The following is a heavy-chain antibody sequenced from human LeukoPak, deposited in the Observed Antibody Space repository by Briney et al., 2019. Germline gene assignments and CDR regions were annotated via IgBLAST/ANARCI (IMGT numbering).Heavy chain of an antibody. CDR1: GFTFSSYG. CDR2: IWYDGSNK. CDR3: AKDFSPYYDSSGYFDY. J-gene: IGHJ4*02. Sequence: GGSLRLSCAASGFTFSSYGMHWVRQAPGKGLERVAVIWYDGSNKYYADSVKGRFTISRDNSKNTLYLQMNSLRAEDTAVYYCAKDFSPYYDSSGYFDYWGQGTLVTVSS. V-gene: IGHV3-33*06. D-gene: IGHD3-22*01.